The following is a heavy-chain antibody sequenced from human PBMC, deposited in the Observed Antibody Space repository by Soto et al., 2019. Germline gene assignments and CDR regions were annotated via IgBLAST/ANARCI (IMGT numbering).Heavy chain of an antibody. CDR2: ISGSSIGT. J-gene: IGHJ4*02. CDR1: EFTFSSHA. V-gene: IGHV3-23*01. D-gene: IGHD2-2*01. Sequence: GGSLRLSCAASEFTFSSHAVSWVRQAPGKGLEWVSAISGSSIGTYYADSVKGRFTISRDNSKNTLYLQMNSLRVEDTALYYCASGGYCTSASCCPTYFDYWGQGIPVTAPQ. CDR3: ASGGYCTSASCCPTYFDY.